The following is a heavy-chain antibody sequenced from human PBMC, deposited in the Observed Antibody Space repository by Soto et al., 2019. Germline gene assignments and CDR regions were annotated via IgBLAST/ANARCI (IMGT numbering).Heavy chain of an antibody. CDR1: ADTFTSYY. Sequence: ATLKVTCKAPADTFTSYYIHWVRRAPGHGLEWTGIINPNGGSPRFAQTFQGKITMSTYPSKSTVYMELRRLRSEDTGVYYCARSSGGVFGIIIEGSNWLAHWGQGSLVPVSP. CDR3: ARSSGGVFGIIIEGSNWLAH. D-gene: IGHD3-16*02. CDR2: INPNGGSP. V-gene: IGHV1-46*01. J-gene: IGHJ5*02.